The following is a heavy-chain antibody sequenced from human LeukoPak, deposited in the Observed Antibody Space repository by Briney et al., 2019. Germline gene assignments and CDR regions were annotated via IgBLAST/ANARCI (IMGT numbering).Heavy chain of an antibody. J-gene: IGHJ4*02. D-gene: IGHD1-26*01. CDR2: IYTSGST. V-gene: IGHV4-61*05. CDR3: ARMVTRGSYTYFDY. CDR1: GGSISSSSYY. Sequence: SETLSLTCTVSGGSISSSSYYWGWIRQPPGKGLEWIGRIYTSGSTNYNPPLKSRVTMSVDTSKNQFSLKLSSVTAADTAVYYCARMVTRGSYTYFDYWGQGTLVTVSS.